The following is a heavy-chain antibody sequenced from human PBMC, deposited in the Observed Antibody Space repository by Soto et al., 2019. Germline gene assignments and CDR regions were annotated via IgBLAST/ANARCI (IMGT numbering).Heavy chain of an antibody. J-gene: IGHJ5*02. CDR1: GGSITSIW. V-gene: IGHV4-4*02. Sequence: SETLSLTCAVSGGSITSIWCSWVRQPPGKGLEWIGEMHHTGSANYNPSLTNRVTISVDKSKNQFSLKLTSMTAADTAVYYCVRNDYYRFAPWGQGTLVTVSS. CDR3: VRNDYYRFAP. CDR2: MHHTGSA. D-gene: IGHD1-26*01.